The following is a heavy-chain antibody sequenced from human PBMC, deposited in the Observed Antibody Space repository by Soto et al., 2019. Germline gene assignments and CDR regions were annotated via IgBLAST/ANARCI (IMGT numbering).Heavy chain of an antibody. J-gene: IGHJ4*02. V-gene: IGHV3-64*01. CDR2: ISSNGGST. Sequence: EVQLVESGGGLVQPGGSLRLSCAASGFTFSSYAMHWVRQAPGKGLEYVSVISSNGGSTYYANSVKGRFTISRDNSKNTLYHQMGSLRAEDMAVYYCARTSGYAFDYWGQGTLVTVSS. CDR1: GFTFSSYA. D-gene: IGHD5-12*01. CDR3: ARTSGYAFDY.